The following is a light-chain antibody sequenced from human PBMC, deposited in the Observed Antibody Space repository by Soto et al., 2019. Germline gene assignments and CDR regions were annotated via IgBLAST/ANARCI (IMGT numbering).Light chain of an antibody. Sequence: EIVLTQSPGTLSLSPGERATLSCRASQSVSSNYLAWYQQKPGQAPRLLIHGASSRATGISDRFSGSGSGTDFTLTISRLEPDDFAVYYCQQYGSSPLTFSGGTKVEIK. CDR2: GAS. CDR1: QSVSSNY. J-gene: IGKJ4*01. V-gene: IGKV3-20*01. CDR3: QQYGSSPLT.